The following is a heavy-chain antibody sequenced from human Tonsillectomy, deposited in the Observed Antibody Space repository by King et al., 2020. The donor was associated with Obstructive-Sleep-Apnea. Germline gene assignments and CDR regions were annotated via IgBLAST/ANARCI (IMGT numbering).Heavy chain of an antibody. V-gene: IGHV3-30*04. D-gene: IGHD3-3*02. J-gene: IGHJ6*02. Sequence: QLVQSGGGVVQPGRSLRLSCAASGFTFSNYAIHWVRQAPGKGLEWVAVISYDGSDKYYADSVKGRFTISRDNSKNTLYLQMNSLRAEDTTIYYCARDLGPGGRSISGDYYYYGMDVWGQGTTVTVSS. CDR3: ARDLGPGGRSISGDYYYYGMDV. CDR2: ISYDGSDK. CDR1: GFTFSNYA.